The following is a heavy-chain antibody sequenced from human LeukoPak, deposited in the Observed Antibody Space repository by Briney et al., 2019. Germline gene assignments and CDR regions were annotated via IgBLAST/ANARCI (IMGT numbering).Heavy chain of an antibody. J-gene: IGHJ5*02. Sequence: GGSLRLSCAASGFTFSSYWMHSVRQAPGKGLVWVSRINSDGSSTSYADSVKGRFTISRDNAKNTLYLQMNSLRAEDTAVYYCASQREYYDYIWGSYRYQAWGQGTLVTVSS. CDR1: GFTFSSYW. CDR3: ASQREYYDYIWGSYRYQA. V-gene: IGHV3-74*01. D-gene: IGHD3-16*02. CDR2: INSDGSST.